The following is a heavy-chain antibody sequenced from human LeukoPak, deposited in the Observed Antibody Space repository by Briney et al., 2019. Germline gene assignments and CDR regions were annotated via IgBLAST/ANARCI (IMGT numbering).Heavy chain of an antibody. J-gene: IGHJ4*02. CDR2: ISYDGSNK. CDR3: AKDHGSGSVFDY. D-gene: IGHD3-10*01. Sequence: PGGSLRLSCAASGIIFSSYGMHWVRQAPGKGLEWVAIISYDGSNKYYADSVKGRFTISSDNSKNTLYLQMNSLRAEDTAVYYCAKDHGSGSVFDYWGQGTLVTVSS. CDR1: GIIFSSYG. V-gene: IGHV3-30*18.